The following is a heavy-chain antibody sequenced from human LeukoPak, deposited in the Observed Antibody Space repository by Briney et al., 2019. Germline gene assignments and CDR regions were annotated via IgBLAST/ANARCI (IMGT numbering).Heavy chain of an antibody. Sequence: ASLKVSCEASGYRFTSYDMHWVRQAPGQGLEWVGIINPSGGSTSYAQRLQGRVAMTRDTSTTTVYMEVNSLTSEDTAVYCCARDGPRAVPFDYWGQGTLVTVSS. V-gene: IGHV1-46*04. CDR3: ARDGPRAVPFDY. CDR1: GYRFTSYD. CDR2: INPSGGST. J-gene: IGHJ4*02. D-gene: IGHD1-26*01.